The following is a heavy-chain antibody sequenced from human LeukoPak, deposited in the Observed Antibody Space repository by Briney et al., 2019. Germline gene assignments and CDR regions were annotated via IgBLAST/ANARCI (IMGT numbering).Heavy chain of an antibody. CDR3: ARDVGNYYDSSGYFDY. CDR2: ISSSSSYI. V-gene: IGHV3-21*01. D-gene: IGHD3-22*01. Sequence: GGSLRLSCAASGFTFSSYSMNWVRQAPGKGLEWVSSISSSSSYIYYADSVKGRFTISRDNAKNSLCLQMNSLRAEDTAVYYCARDVGNYYDSSGYFDYWGQGTLVTVSS. CDR1: GFTFSSYS. J-gene: IGHJ4*02.